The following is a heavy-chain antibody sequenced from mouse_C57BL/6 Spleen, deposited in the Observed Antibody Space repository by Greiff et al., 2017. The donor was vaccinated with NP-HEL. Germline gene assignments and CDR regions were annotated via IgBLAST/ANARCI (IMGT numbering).Heavy chain of an antibody. V-gene: IGHV6-3*01. J-gene: IGHJ2*01. CDR3: TGKSTVFDY. CDR1: GFTFSNYW. Sequence: EVQRVESGGGLVQPGGSMKISCVASGFTFSNYWMHWVPQSPEKGLEWVAQIRLKFDNYATHYAESVKGRFTISRDDSKSSVYLQMNNLRAEDTGMYYCTGKSTVFDYWGQGTTLTVSS. CDR2: IRLKFDNYAT. D-gene: IGHD1-1*01.